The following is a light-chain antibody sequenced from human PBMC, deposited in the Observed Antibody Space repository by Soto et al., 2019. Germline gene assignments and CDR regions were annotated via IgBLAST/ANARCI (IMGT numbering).Light chain of an antibody. CDR1: QSVSSN. CDR3: QPYNNWPLT. J-gene: IGKJ4*01. Sequence: ENVLTQSPGTLSLSPGERATLSCRASQSVSSNFLAWYQHKPGQTPRLLIYDTSTRATGVPTRFSGSRSGAEFTLTINSLQSEDFAVYYCQPYNNWPLTFGGGTKVDIK. V-gene: IGKV3-15*01. CDR2: DTS.